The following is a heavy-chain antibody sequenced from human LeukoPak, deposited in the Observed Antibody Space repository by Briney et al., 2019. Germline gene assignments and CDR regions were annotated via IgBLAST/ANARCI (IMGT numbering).Heavy chain of an antibody. V-gene: IGHV4-59*01. J-gene: IGHJ6*02. CDR1: GGSISSYY. CDR3: ARFTELLDSSSWANYYYYYGMDV. Sequence: SETLSLTCTVSGGSISSYYWSWIRQPPGKGLEWIGYIYYSGSTNYNPSLQSRVTISVDTSKNQFSLKLSSVTAADTAVYYCARFTELLDSSSWANYYYYYGMDVWGQGTTVTVSS. D-gene: IGHD6-13*01. CDR2: IYYSGST.